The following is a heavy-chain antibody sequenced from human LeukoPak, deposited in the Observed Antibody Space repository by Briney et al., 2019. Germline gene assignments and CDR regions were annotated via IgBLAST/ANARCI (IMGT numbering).Heavy chain of an antibody. CDR3: ARHPGTGYSSSWNFDY. V-gene: IGHV4-31*03. CDR2: IYYSGST. J-gene: IGHJ4*02. Sequence: SQTLSLTCTVSGGSISSGGYYWSWIRQHPGKGLEWIGYIYYSGSTYYNPSLKSRVTISVDTSKNQFSLKLTSVTAADTAVYYCARHPGTGYSSSWNFDYWGQGTLVTVSS. D-gene: IGHD6-13*01. CDR1: GGSISSGGYY.